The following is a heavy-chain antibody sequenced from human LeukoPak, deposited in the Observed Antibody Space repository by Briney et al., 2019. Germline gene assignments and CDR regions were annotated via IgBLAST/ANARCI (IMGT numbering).Heavy chain of an antibody. Sequence: PGGSLRLSCAASGFTFSSYGMHWVRQAPGKGLEWVAVISYDGSNKYYADSVKGRFTISRDNSKNTLYLQMNSLRAEDTAVYYCAKSDIVVVVAAGWYFDLWGRGTLVTVSS. V-gene: IGHV3-30*18. D-gene: IGHD2-15*01. CDR2: ISYDGSNK. J-gene: IGHJ2*01. CDR1: GFTFSSYG. CDR3: AKSDIVVVVAAGWYFDL.